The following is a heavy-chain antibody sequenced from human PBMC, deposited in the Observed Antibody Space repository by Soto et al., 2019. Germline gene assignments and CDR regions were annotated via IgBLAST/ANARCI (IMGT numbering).Heavy chain of an antibody. CDR3: VIFCGGDCYNH. D-gene: IGHD2-21*02. CDR1: GFDFSGHA. Sequence: QVQLVESGGGVGQPGGSLRLSCAASGFDFSGHAMHWVRQPPGKEPEWLATVSFDGGDEFYADSVKGRFTISRDNSKSSVFLEMNSLTVEATATYYCVIFCGGDCYNHWGQGTQVAVSS. CDR2: VSFDGGDE. V-gene: IGHV3-30-3*01. J-gene: IGHJ4*02.